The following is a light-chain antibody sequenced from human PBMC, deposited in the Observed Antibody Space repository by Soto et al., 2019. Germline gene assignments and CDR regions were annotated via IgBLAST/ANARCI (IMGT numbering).Light chain of an antibody. CDR2: DVT. V-gene: IGLV2-11*01. Sequence: QSALTQPRSVSGSPGQSVTISCTGTSSGVGAYKYVSWYQHYSGEAPKVMIYDVTQRPSGVPYRFSGTKSGNTASLTISGLQAEDEADYYCCSYAGSYSWVFGSGTKVTVL. CDR3: CSYAGSYSWV. CDR1: SSGVGAYKY. J-gene: IGLJ1*01.